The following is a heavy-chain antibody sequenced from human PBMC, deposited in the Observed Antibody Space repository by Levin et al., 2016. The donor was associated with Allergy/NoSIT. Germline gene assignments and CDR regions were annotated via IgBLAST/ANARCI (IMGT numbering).Heavy chain of an antibody. Sequence: GSLRLSCAVYGGSFSGYYWSWIRQPPGKGLEWIGEINHSGSTNYNPSLKSRVTISVDTSKNQFSLKLSSVTAADTAVYYCARGRLGYSGYNQNYYYGMDVWGQGTMVTVSS. CDR3: ARGRLGYSGYNQNYYYGMDV. CDR2: INHSGST. V-gene: IGHV4-34*01. D-gene: IGHD5-12*01. CDR1: GGSFSGYY. J-gene: IGHJ6*02.